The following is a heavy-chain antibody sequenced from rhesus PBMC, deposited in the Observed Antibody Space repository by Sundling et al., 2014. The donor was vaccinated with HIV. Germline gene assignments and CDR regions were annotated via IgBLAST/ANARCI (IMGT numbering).Heavy chain of an antibody. J-gene: IGHJ4*01. CDR3: TKQDDYDSGTGSY. Sequence: EVQLVESGGGLVQPGGSLRLSCAASGFTFSNYYMHWVRQAQGKGLEWVGFIRNKANSYTTDYAAAVKGRFTISRDDSKNTLYLQMSSLKTEDTAMYYCTKQDDYDSGTGSYWGQGVLVTVSS. CDR1: GFTFSNYY. V-gene: IGHV3-13*01. D-gene: IGHD3-40*01. CDR2: IRNKANSYTT.